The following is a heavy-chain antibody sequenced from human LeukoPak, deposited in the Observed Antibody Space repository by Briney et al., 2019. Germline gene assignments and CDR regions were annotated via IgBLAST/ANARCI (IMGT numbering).Heavy chain of an antibody. D-gene: IGHD5-24*01. Sequence: GGSLRLSCAASGFTFSSYWMSWIRQAPGKGLEWVSYISGSGTTIYYADSVKGRFTISRDNAKNSLYLLMNSLRAEDTAVYYCASDNKYGYDYWGQGTLVTVSS. CDR1: GFTFSSYW. V-gene: IGHV3-11*01. J-gene: IGHJ4*02. CDR2: ISGSGTTI. CDR3: ASDNKYGYDY.